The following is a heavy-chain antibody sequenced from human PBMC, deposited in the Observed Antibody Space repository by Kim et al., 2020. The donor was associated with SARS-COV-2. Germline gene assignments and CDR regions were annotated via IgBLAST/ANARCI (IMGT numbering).Heavy chain of an antibody. D-gene: IGHD3-10*01. CDR3: AKCAGGSSYSGFEY. Sequence: ADSVKGRFAISRDNSMNTLDLQMNSLRAEDTAVYYCAKCAGGSSYSGFEYWGQGTLVTVSS. V-gene: IGHV3-23*01. J-gene: IGHJ4*02.